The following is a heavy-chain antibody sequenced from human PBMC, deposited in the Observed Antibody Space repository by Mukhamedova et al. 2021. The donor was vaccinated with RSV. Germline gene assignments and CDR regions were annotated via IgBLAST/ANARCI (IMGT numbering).Heavy chain of an antibody. Sequence: IRQAPGEGLEWISYISSSGSAIHYVDSVRGRFTISRDNSRESLYLQMNSLRVEDTAVYYCAGALYNWYFDYSGQGALVTVSS. D-gene: IGHD1-20*01. V-gene: IGHV3-11*01. J-gene: IGHJ4*02. CDR3: AGALYNWYFDY. CDR2: ISSSGSAI.